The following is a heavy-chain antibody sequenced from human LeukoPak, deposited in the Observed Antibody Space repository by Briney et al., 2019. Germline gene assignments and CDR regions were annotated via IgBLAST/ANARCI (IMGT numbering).Heavy chain of an antibody. J-gene: IGHJ3*02. V-gene: IGHV3-20*01. CDR1: GFTFDDYG. D-gene: IGHD3-3*01. CDR3: ARAVYYDFWSGSPDDAFDI. Sequence: GGSLRLPCAASGFTFDDYGMSWVRQAPGKGLEWVSGINWNGGSTGYAYSVKGRFTISRDNAKNSLYLQMNSLRAEDTALYHCARAVYYDFWSGSPDDAFDIWGQGTMVTVSS. CDR2: INWNGGST.